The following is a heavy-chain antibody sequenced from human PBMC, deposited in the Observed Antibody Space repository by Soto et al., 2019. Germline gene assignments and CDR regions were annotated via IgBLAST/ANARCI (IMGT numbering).Heavy chain of an antibody. Sequence: QVQLVQSGAEVKKPGSSVKVSCKASGGTFSSYAISWVRQAPGQGLEWMGGIIPIFGTANYAQKFQGRVTITADESTSTAYMELSSLRSEDTAGYYCARDYDSSGYYYGNWFDPWGQGTLVTVSS. D-gene: IGHD3-22*01. V-gene: IGHV1-69*01. J-gene: IGHJ5*02. CDR3: ARDYDSSGYYYGNWFDP. CDR1: GGTFSSYA. CDR2: IIPIFGTA.